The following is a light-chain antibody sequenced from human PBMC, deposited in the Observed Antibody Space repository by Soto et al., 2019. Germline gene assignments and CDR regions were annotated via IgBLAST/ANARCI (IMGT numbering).Light chain of an antibody. CDR3: QQYNNWPPWT. J-gene: IGKJ1*01. V-gene: IGKV3-15*01. CDR2: GAS. Sequence: EIVMTQSPATLSVSPGERATLSCRASQSVSSNLAWYQQKPGQAPRPLIYGASTRATSIPARFSGSGSGTEFTLTISSLQSEDFAVYYCQQYNNWPPWTFGRGTKVEIK. CDR1: QSVSSN.